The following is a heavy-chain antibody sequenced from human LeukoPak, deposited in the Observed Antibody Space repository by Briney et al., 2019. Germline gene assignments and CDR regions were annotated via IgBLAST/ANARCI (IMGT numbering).Heavy chain of an antibody. Sequence: SVKVSCKASGGTFSSYAISWVRQAPGQGLEWMGRIIPILGIANYAQKFQGRVTITADKSTSTAYMELSSLRSEDTAVYYCAKDPLIAVAGLYFDYWGQGTLVTVSS. J-gene: IGHJ4*02. V-gene: IGHV1-69*04. CDR2: IIPILGIA. CDR1: GGTFSSYA. CDR3: AKDPLIAVAGLYFDY. D-gene: IGHD6-19*01.